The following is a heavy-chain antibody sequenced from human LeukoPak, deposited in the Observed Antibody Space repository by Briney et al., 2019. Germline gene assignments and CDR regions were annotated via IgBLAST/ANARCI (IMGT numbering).Heavy chain of an antibody. V-gene: IGHV3-9*03. J-gene: IGHJ3*02. CDR2: ISWNSGSI. D-gene: IGHD3-9*01. CDR1: GFTFDDYA. Sequence: GGSVRLSCAASGFTFDDYAMHWVRQAPGKGLEWVSGISWNSGSIGYADSVKGRFTISRDNAKNSLYLQMNSLRAEDMALYYCAKVLRYFDWAPDAFDIWGQGTMVTVSS. CDR3: AKVLRYFDWAPDAFDI.